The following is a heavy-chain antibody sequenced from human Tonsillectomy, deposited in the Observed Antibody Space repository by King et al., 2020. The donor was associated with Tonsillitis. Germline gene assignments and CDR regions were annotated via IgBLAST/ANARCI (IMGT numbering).Heavy chain of an antibody. D-gene: IGHD5-12*01. CDR2: ISYDGSNK. CDR3: ARCQGYRGYDDAFDI. CDR1: GFTFRSYA. V-gene: IGHV3-30*04. Sequence: VQLVESGGGVVQPGRSLRLSCAASGFTFRSYAVHWVRQAPGKGLEWVAVISYDGSNKYYADSVKGRFTISRDNSKNTLYLQMNSLRAEDTAVYYCARCQGYRGYDDAFDIWGQGTMVTVSS. J-gene: IGHJ3*02.